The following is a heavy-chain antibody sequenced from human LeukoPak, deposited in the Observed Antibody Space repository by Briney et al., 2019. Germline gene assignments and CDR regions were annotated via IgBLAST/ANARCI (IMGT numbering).Heavy chain of an antibody. CDR1: GGSISSSSYY. J-gene: IGHJ4*02. CDR2: IYYSGST. Sequence: SETLSLTCTVSGGSISSSSYYWGWIRQHPGKGLEWIGYIYYSGSTYYNPSLKSRVTISVDTSKNQFSLKLSSVTAADTAVYYCARNYGSGSYRHNLYYFDYWGQGTLVTVSS. V-gene: IGHV4-31*03. CDR3: ARNYGSGSYRHNLYYFDY. D-gene: IGHD3-10*01.